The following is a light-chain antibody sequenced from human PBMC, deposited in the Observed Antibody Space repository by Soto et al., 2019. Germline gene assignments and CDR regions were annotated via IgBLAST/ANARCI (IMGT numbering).Light chain of an antibody. CDR3: SSYAGSDNAVV. CDR2: EVT. Sequence: QSALTQPPSASGSPGQSVTISCTGTSRDVGGYSFVSWYQQYPGKAPRVLIYEVTQRPSGVPDRFSGSKSANTASLTVSGLQAEDEADYSCSSYAGSDNAVVFGGGTKLTVL. CDR1: SRDVGGYSF. V-gene: IGLV2-8*01. J-gene: IGLJ2*01.